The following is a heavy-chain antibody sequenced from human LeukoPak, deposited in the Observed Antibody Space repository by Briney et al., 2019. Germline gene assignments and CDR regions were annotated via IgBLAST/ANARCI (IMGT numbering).Heavy chain of an antibody. J-gene: IGHJ4*02. CDR2: ISGSGGST. CDR1: GFTFADYA. V-gene: IGHV3-23*01. CDR3: AKDKGELYFDY. D-gene: IGHD1-26*01. Sequence: GGSLRLSCAASGFTFADYAMSWVRQAPGKGLEWVSAISGSGGSTYYADSVKGRFTISRDNSKNTLYLQMNSLRAEDTAVYYCAKDKGELYFDYWGQGTLVTVSS.